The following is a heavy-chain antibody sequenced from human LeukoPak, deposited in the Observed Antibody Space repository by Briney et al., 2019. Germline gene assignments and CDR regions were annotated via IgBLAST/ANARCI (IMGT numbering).Heavy chain of an antibody. CDR3: ARLGRWNYHYYYYYYMDV. J-gene: IGHJ6*03. V-gene: IGHV4-4*07. CDR2: IYTSGST. Sequence: SETLSLNCTVSGGSISSYYWNWIRQPAGKGLEWIGRIYTSGSTNYNPSLKSRVTMSVDTSKNQFSLKLSSVTAADTAVYCCARLGRWNYHYYYYYYMDVWGKGTTVTVSS. D-gene: IGHD1-7*01. CDR1: GGSISSYY.